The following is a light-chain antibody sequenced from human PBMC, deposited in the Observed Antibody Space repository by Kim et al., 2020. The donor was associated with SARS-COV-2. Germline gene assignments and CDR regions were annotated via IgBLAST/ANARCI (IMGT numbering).Light chain of an antibody. Sequence: ASVGDRVTIACLASQVISNYLGWYQQKPGKAPKFLIYAASSLQSGVPSRFSGSGSGTDFTLTISCLQPEDFATYYCLQDYNDPWTFGQGTKVDIK. V-gene: IGKV1-6*01. CDR3: LQDYNDPWT. CDR2: AAS. J-gene: IGKJ1*01. CDR1: QVISNY.